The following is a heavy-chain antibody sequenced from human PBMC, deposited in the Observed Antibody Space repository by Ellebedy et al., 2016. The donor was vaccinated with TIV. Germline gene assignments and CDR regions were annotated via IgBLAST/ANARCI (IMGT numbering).Heavy chain of an antibody. CDR3: AKDLVYVLLWFGPNWFDP. CDR2: ISSSSSYI. Sequence: GESLKISCAASGFTFSSYSMNWVRQAPGKGLEWVSSISSSSSYIYYADSVKGRFTISRDNAKNSLYLQMNSLRAEDTAVYYCAKDLVYVLLWFGPNWFDPWGQGTLVTVSS. J-gene: IGHJ5*02. CDR1: GFTFSSYS. D-gene: IGHD3-10*01. V-gene: IGHV3-21*04.